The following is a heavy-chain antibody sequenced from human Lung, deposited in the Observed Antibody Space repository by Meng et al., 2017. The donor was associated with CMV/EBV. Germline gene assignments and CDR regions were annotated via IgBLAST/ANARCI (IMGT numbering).Heavy chain of an antibody. D-gene: IGHD2-21*01. CDR1: GFSVRNNY. Sequence: GGSLRLSCVVSGFSVRNNYMNWVRQAPGKGLEWVSIIYSGGSISYADPVKGRFTISRDNSKNTLYLQMNNLRAEDTAVYYCARDLRRYCDYWGQGTEVTVSS. J-gene: IGHJ4*02. V-gene: IGHV3-53*01. CDR2: IYSGGSI. CDR3: ARDLRRYCDY.